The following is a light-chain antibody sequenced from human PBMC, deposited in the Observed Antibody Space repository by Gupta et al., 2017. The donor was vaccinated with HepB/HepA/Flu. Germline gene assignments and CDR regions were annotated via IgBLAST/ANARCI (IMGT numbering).Light chain of an antibody. J-gene: IGKJ1*01. Sequence: DIQMTQSPSTLSASVGDRVTITCRASQSVSHWLAWYQQKPGQAPRLLIQRSSKLESGVPSRFRGSGSGTEFTLTISRLQPEDFATYYCQQKNSYSETFGQGTKVEI. V-gene: IGKV1-5*03. CDR1: QSVSHW. CDR2: RSS. CDR3: QQKNSYSET.